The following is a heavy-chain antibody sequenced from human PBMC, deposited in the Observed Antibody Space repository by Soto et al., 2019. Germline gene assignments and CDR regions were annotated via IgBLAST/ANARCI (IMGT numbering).Heavy chain of an antibody. CDR1: GFTFSTYA. D-gene: IGHD6-19*01. V-gene: IGHV3-23*01. Sequence: GSLRLSCAASGFTFSTYAMAWVRQAPGKGLEWVSGVSASGLNTDYADPVKGRFYISRDNSKNTVSLQMNSLRAEDTAVYYCAKELHTSSGWSQVIYWGQGTLVTVSS. CDR2: VSASGLNT. J-gene: IGHJ4*02. CDR3: AKELHTSSGWSQVIY.